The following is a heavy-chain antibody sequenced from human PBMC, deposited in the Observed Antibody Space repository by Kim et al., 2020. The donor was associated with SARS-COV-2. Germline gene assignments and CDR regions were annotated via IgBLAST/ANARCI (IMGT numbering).Heavy chain of an antibody. V-gene: IGHV1-69*02. Sequence: AQKFQGRVTITADKSTSTAYMELSSLRSEDTAVYYCASRHCSGGSCYFDYWGQGTLVTVSS. J-gene: IGHJ4*02. D-gene: IGHD2-15*01. CDR3: ASRHCSGGSCYFDY.